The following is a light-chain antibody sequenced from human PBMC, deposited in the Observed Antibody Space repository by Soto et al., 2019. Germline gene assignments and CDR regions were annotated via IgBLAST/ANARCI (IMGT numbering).Light chain of an antibody. CDR3: QSYDSSLSGFYV. V-gene: IGLV1-40*01. CDR2: GNS. CDR1: SSNIGAGYD. J-gene: IGLJ1*01. Sequence: QSVLTQPPSVSWAPGQRVTISCTGISSNIGAGYDVHWYQQLPGTAPKLLIYGNSNRPSGVPDRFSGSKSGTSASLAITGLQAEDEADYYCQSYDSSLSGFYVFGTGTRSPS.